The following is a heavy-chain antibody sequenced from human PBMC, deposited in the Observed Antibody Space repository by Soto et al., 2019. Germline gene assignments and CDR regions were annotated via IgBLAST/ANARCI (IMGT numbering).Heavy chain of an antibody. CDR3: IYRRAAYDYHGLDV. Sequence: GPTLVNPTQTLTLTCTFSGFSLCSSGVGVGWIRQPPGKSLEWLAVLYFNGDRRRSPSLENRLTITKDTSKNQVILTMTNMDPVDTATYYCIYRRAAYDYHGLDVWGQGTTVTVSS. CDR1: GFSLCSSGVG. CDR2: LYFNGDR. J-gene: IGHJ6*02. V-gene: IGHV2-5*01. D-gene: IGHD6-25*01.